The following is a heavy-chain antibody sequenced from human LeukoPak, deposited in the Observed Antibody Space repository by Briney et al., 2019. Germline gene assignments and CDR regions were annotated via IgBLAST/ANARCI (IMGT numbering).Heavy chain of an antibody. V-gene: IGHV1-46*01. D-gene: IGHD3-22*01. Sequence: ASVKVSCKASGYTFTSYYMHWVRQAPGQGLEWMGIINPSGGSTSYAQKFQGRVTMTRDTSTSTIYMELSSLRSEDTAVYYCAREDYVVRTWFDTWGQGTLVTVSS. J-gene: IGHJ5*02. CDR2: INPSGGST. CDR1: GYTFTSYY. CDR3: AREDYVVRTWFDT.